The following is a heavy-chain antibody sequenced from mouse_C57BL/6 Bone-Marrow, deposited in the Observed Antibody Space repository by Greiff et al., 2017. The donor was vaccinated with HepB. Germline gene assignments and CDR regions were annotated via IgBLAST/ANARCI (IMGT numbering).Heavy chain of an antibody. CDR2: IHPNSGST. CDR3: ARWRENYYGSSFSGAMDY. J-gene: IGHJ4*01. Sequence: QVQLQQSGAELVKPGASVKLSCKASGYTFTSYWMHWVKQRPGQGLEWIGMIHPNSGSTNYNEKFKSKATLTVDKSSSTAYMQLSSLTSEDSAVYYCARWRENYYGSSFSGAMDYWGQGTSVTVSS. V-gene: IGHV1-64*01. D-gene: IGHD1-1*01. CDR1: GYTFTSYW.